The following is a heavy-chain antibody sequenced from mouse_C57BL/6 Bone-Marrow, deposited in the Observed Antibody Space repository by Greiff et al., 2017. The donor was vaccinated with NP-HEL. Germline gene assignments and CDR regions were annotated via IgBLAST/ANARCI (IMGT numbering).Heavy chain of an antibody. V-gene: IGHV1-82*01. CDR3: ARREWDWYFDV. J-gene: IGHJ1*03. CDR1: GYAFSSSW. Sequence: QVQLQQSGPELVKPGASVKISCKASGYAFSSSWMNWVKQRPGKGLEWIGRIYPGDGDTNYNGKFKGKATLTADKSSSTAYMQLSSLTSEDAAVYFCARREWDWYFDVWGTGTTVTVAS. CDR2: IYPGDGDT.